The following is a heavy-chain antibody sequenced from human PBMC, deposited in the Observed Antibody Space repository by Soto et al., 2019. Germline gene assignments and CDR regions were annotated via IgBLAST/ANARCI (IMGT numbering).Heavy chain of an antibody. CDR2: ISYEGRYM. J-gene: IGHJ3*01. D-gene: IGHD3-10*01. CDR3: ARQSRFPEVPSPLGALDV. Sequence: QVQLVESGGGVVQPGRSLRLSCAASRFTFSNYPMHWVRQAPGKGLEWLAAISYEGRYMYFTKSVKGRFTLYRDNSGNALYRQMNSRRPDDTAVYFCARQSRFPEVPSPLGALDVWGQGTMVTVSS. V-gene: IGHV3-30-3*01. CDR1: RFTFSNYP.